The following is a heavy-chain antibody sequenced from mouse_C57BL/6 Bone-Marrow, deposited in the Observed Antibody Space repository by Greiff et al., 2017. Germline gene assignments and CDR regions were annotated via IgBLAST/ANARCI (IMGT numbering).Heavy chain of an antibody. J-gene: IGHJ3*01. Sequence: VKLQESGPGLVAPSQSLSITCTVSGFSLTSYGVAWVRQSPGKGLEWLGVIWGVGSTNYNSALKSRLSISKDNSKSQVFLKMNSLQTDDTAMYYCATIQRKFAYWGQGTLVTVSA. CDR3: ATIQRKFAY. CDR2: IWGVGST. V-gene: IGHV2-6*01. CDR1: GFSLTSYG.